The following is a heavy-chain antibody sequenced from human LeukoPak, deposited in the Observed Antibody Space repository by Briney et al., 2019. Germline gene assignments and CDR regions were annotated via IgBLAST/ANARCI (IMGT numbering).Heavy chain of an antibody. Sequence: GGSLRLSCAASGFTFSSYWMSWVRQAPGKGLEWVANIKQDGSEKYYVDSVKGRFTISRDNAKNSLYLQMSSLRAEDTAVYYCARVDTAMVRVAYYGMDVWGQGTTVTVSS. V-gene: IGHV3-7*01. CDR1: GFTFSSYW. CDR2: IKQDGSEK. J-gene: IGHJ6*02. D-gene: IGHD5-18*01. CDR3: ARVDTAMVRVAYYGMDV.